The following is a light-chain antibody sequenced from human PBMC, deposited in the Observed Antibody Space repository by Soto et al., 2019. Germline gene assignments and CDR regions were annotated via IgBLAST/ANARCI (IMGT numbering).Light chain of an antibody. CDR3: QQFRSFPIT. CDR2: FAS. Sequence: DIQMTQSPSSLSACVGDIVTITCRASQDIGSHLAWYQQKPEKAPKSLIYFASTLQSGVPSRFSASGSGTDFTLTISSLQPEDFATYYCQQFRSFPITFGQGTRLEI. CDR1: QDIGSH. V-gene: IGKV1D-16*01. J-gene: IGKJ5*01.